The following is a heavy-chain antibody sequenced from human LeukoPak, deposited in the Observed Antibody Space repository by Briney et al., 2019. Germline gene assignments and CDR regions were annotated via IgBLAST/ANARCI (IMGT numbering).Heavy chain of an antibody. D-gene: IGHD6-19*01. CDR2: IRSTSTTI. Sequence: GGSLRLSCAASGFTFSTSSMNWVRQAPGKGLEWVSYIRSTSTTIYYADSVKGRFTISRDNAKNSLYLQMNSLRAEDTAVYYCARDRPGSGWYYFDSWGQGTLVTVSS. V-gene: IGHV3-48*01. CDR3: ARDRPGSGWYYFDS. CDR1: GFTFSTSS. J-gene: IGHJ4*02.